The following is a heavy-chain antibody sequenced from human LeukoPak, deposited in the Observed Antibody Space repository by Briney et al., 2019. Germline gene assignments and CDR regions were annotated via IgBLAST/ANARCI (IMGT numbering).Heavy chain of an antibody. D-gene: IGHD2-2*01. CDR1: GYTFTSYY. CDR3: AREIVVVPAAQNYYYYYYMDV. Sequence: GASVKVSCKASGYTFTSYYMHWVRQAPGQGLEWMGIINPSGGSTSYAQKFQGRVTMTRDMSTSTVYMELSSLRSEDTAVYYCAREIVVVPAAQNYYYYYYMDVWGKGTTVTVSS. V-gene: IGHV1-46*01. J-gene: IGHJ6*03. CDR2: INPSGGST.